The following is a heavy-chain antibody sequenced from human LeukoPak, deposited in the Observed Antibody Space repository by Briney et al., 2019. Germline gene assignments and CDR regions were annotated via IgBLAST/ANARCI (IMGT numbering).Heavy chain of an antibody. D-gene: IGHD4-17*01. Sequence: TASETLSLTCTVSGGSISSYYWSWIRQPPGKGLEWIGYIYYSGSTNYNPSLKSRVTISVDTSKNQFSLKLSSVTAADTAVYYCASGRKQYGDYNYWGQGTLVTVSS. CDR3: ASGRKQYGDYNY. CDR1: GGSISSYY. V-gene: IGHV4-59*01. CDR2: IYYSGST. J-gene: IGHJ4*02.